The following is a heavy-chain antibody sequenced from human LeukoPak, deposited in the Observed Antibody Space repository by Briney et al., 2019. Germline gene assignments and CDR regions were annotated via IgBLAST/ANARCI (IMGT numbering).Heavy chain of an antibody. J-gene: IGHJ5*02. V-gene: IGHV1-2*02. CDR3: ARILKLELRGGNWLDP. CDR2: INPNSGGT. Sequence: GASVKVSCKASGYTFTGYYMHWVRQAPGQGLEWMGWINPNSGGTNYAQKFQGRVTMTRDTSISTAYMELSRLRSDDTAVYYCARILKLELRGGNWLDPWGQGTLVTVSS. CDR1: GYTFTGYY. D-gene: IGHD1-7*01.